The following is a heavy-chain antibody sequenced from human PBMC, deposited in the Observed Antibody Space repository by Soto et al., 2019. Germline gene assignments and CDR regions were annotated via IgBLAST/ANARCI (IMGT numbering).Heavy chain of an antibody. D-gene: IGHD4-17*01. Sequence: PSETMSLTCTVSGGSISSGCDYWSWIRQHPGKGLEWIGYIYYSGSTYYNPSLKSRVTISVDTSKNQFSLKLSSVTAADTAVYYCARVHDYGDLYYFDYWGQGTLVTVSS. CDR3: ARVHDYGDLYYFDY. CDR2: IYYSGST. CDR1: GGSISSGCDY. J-gene: IGHJ4*02. V-gene: IGHV4-31*03.